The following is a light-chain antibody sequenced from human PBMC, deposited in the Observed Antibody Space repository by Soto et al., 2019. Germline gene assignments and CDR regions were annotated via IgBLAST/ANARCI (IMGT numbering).Light chain of an antibody. V-gene: IGKV1-5*03. CDR1: QSISIW. J-gene: IGKJ4*01. CDR2: KAS. Sequence: DIQMTQSPSTLSASVGDSVTITCRASQSISIWLAWDQQKPGRAHKILIYKASTLQSGVPSRFSGSRSGTEVTLSISSLQPDHLATYYCHRYGGYPLTFGGGAKVE. CDR3: HRYGGYPLT.